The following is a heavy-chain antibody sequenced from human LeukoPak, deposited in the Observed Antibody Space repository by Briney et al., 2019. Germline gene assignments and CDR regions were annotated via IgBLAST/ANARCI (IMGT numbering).Heavy chain of an antibody. J-gene: IGHJ4*02. CDR2: MNPNSGNT. Sequence: GASVKVSCKASGYTFTSYDINWVRQATGQGLEWMGWMNPNSGNTGYAQKFQGRVTITRNTSISTAYMELSSLRSEDTAVYYCARDGGLAAAGSWNYWGQGTLVTVSS. CDR1: GYTFTSYD. CDR3: ARDGGLAAAGSWNY. D-gene: IGHD6-13*01. V-gene: IGHV1-8*03.